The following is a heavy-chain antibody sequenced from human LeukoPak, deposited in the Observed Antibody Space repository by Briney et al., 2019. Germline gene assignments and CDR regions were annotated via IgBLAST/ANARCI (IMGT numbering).Heavy chain of an antibody. D-gene: IGHD2-8*01. Sequence: GGSLRLSCAASGFSFGVSGMNWVRQAPGKGLEWVSAMSGSGGSTYYADSVKGRFTISRDNSKNTLFLQMNSLRAEDTALYYCARLLAYGGGGEAFDYWGQGSLVTVSS. J-gene: IGHJ4*02. V-gene: IGHV3-23*01. CDR1: GFSFGVSG. CDR3: ARLLAYGGGGEAFDY. CDR2: MSGSGGST.